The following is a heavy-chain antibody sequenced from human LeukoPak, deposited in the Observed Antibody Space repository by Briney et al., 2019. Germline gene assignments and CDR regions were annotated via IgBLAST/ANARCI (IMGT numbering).Heavy chain of an antibody. CDR3: ARDVRTYYYDSSGYGY. CDR2: INPNSGGT. CDR1: RSTFTGYY. Sequence: ASVKVSCKASRSTFTGYYMHWVRQAPGQGLEWMGWINPNSGGTNYAQKFQGRVTMTRDTSISTAYMELSRLRSDDTAVYYCARDVRTYYYDSSGYGYWGQGTLVTVSS. D-gene: IGHD3-22*01. V-gene: IGHV1-2*02. J-gene: IGHJ4*02.